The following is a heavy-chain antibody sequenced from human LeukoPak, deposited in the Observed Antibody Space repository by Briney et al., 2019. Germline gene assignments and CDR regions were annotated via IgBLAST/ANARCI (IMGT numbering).Heavy chain of an antibody. CDR3: ARDRATSGDFDY. V-gene: IGHV3-11*01. D-gene: IGHD3-10*01. CDR2: ISSSGSTI. CDR1: GFTFSDYY. Sequence: PGGSLRLSCAASGFTFSDYYMNWIRQAPGKGLEWVSYISSSGSTIYYADSVKGRFTISRDNAKNSLYLQMNSLRAEDTAVYYRARDRATSGDFDYWGQGTLVTVSS. J-gene: IGHJ4*02.